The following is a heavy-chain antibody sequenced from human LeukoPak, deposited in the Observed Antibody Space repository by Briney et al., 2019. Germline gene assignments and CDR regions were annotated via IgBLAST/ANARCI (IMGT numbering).Heavy chain of an antibody. J-gene: IGHJ3*02. Sequence: GGSLRLSCAASGFTFTRFNMNWVRQAPGKGLELVSSITTSGTYIYYADSVKGRFTISRDNAKNSLCLQMNSLRAGDTAVYYCARRGVFDAFDIWGQGTMVTVSS. D-gene: IGHD3-10*01. CDR1: GFTFTRFN. V-gene: IGHV3-21*06. CDR2: ITTSGTYI. CDR3: ARRGVFDAFDI.